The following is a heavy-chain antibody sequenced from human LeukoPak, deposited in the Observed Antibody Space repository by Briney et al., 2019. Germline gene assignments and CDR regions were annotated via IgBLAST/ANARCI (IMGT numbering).Heavy chain of an antibody. CDR1: GFTFTNSA. J-gene: IGHJ3*02. V-gene: IGHV1-58*02. CDR3: AAEGQRERDLQAFDI. CDR2: IVVGSGNT. D-gene: IGHD1-26*01. Sequence: ASVKVSCKASGFTFTNSAMQWVRQARGQRLEWIGWIVVGSGNTSYAQKFQERVTITRDMSTSTAYMELSSLRSEDTAVYYCAAEGQRERDLQAFDIWGQGTMVTVSS.